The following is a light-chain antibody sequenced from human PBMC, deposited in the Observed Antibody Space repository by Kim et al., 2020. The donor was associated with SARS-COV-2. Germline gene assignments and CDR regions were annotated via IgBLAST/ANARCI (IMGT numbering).Light chain of an antibody. V-gene: IGKV3-20*01. CDR3: QQYDRPPFT. J-gene: IGKJ2*01. CDR1: PSVAPNR. CDR2: GTA. Sequence: LSPGEGATLSCRASPSVAPNRFAWFQQKPGQAPRLLIYGTASRATGIPDRFSASESGTDFTLTISRLEPEDFAVYFCQQYDRPPFTFGQGTKLEI.